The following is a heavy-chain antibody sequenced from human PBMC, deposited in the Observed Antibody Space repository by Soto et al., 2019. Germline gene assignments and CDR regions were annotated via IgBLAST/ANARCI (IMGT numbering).Heavy chain of an antibody. J-gene: IGHJ4*02. V-gene: IGHV3-33*01. CDR2: IWHDGSNE. CDR1: GFPFNNYA. Sequence: GGSLRLSCAASGFPFNNYAMHWVRQASGKGLEWVAVIWHDGSNEHYADSVKGRFRIARDNSNNTLYLQMNSLRGEDTALYYCARDDVSMVTTFLDYWGLGTLVTVSS. D-gene: IGHD2-21*02. CDR3: ARDDVSMVTTFLDY.